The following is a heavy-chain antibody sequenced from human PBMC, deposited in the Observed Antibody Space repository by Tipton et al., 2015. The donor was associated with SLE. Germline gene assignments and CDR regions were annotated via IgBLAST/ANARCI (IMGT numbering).Heavy chain of an antibody. CDR2: INPNSGGT. CDR1: GYAFTDYS. V-gene: IGHV1-2*02. CDR3: ARDGTYYDILTMGGGDY. Sequence: QSGAEVKKPGASVKLSCKASGYAFTDYSIHWVRQAPGQGLEWMGWINPNSGGTNYAQKFQGRVTMTTDTSISTAYMELSRLRSDDTAGYYCARDGTYYDILTMGGGDYWGQGTLVTVSS. J-gene: IGHJ4*02. D-gene: IGHD3-9*01.